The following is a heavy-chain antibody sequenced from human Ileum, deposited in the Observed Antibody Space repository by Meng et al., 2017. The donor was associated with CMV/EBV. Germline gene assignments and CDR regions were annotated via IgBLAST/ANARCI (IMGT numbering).Heavy chain of an antibody. D-gene: IGHD3-22*01. CDR3: ARADDSSGYCFDY. CDR2: IYSNGAT. CDR1: GDSMNDYF. V-gene: IGHV4-4*07. Sequence: QVQLQESGPGLVQPSETLSLICTVSGDSMNDYFWTWIRQPAGKGLEWIGRIYSNGATNYNPSLQSRVTMSIDTSKNQFSLKVTSVTAADTAVYYCARADDSSGYCFDYWGQGTLVTVSS. J-gene: IGHJ4*02.